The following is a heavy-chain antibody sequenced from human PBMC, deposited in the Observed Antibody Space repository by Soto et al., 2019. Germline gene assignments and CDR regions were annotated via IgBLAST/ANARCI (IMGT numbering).Heavy chain of an antibody. J-gene: IGHJ4*02. CDR3: AKVLGSGEY. Sequence: GASLRLSCAASGFTFSSYAMSWVSQAPGKGLEWVSAISRSGGITYYADSVKGRFTISRDNSKNTLYLQMNSLRAEDTAVYYCAKVLGSGEYWGQGTMVTVSS. CDR2: ISRSGGIT. V-gene: IGHV3-23*01. CDR1: GFTFSSYA.